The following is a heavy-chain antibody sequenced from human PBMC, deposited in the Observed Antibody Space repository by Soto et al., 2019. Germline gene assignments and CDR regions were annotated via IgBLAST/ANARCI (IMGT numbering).Heavy chain of an antibody. CDR2: INAGNGNT. V-gene: IGHV1-3*01. CDR3: ARVRGQYGGYYGMDV. CDR1: GYTFTSYA. D-gene: IGHD2-2*01. J-gene: IGHJ6*02. Sequence: ASVKVSCKASGYTFTSYAMHWVRQAPGQRLEWMGWINAGNGNTKYSQKFQGRVTITRDTSASTAYMELSSLRSEDTAVYYCARVRGQYGGYYGMDVWGQGTTVTV.